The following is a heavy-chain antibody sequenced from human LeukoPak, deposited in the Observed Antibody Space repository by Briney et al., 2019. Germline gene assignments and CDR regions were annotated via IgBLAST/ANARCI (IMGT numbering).Heavy chain of an antibody. J-gene: IGHJ5*02. CDR2: IYHSGST. V-gene: IGHV4-4*02. CDR3: ARDLCSGGSCYSNNWFDP. CDR1: GGSISSSNW. D-gene: IGHD2-15*01. Sequence: TSGTLSLTCAVSGGSISSSNWWSWVRQPPGKGLEWIGEIYHSGSTNYNPSLKSRVTISVDKSKNQFSLKLSSVTAADTAVYYCARDLCSGGSCYSNNWFDPWGQGTLVTVSS.